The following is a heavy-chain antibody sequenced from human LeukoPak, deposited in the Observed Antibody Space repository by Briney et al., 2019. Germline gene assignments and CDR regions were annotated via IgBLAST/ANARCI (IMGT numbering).Heavy chain of an antibody. CDR2: ISARDSGT. V-gene: IGHV3-23*01. CDR3: AKHFPTGNFDY. CDR1: GFSFSSYV. Sequence: GGSLRLSCAASGFSFSSYVMSWVRQAPGKGLEWVSVISARDSGTYYADSVKGRFTISRDNSKNTLYLQMNGLRAEDTAVYYCAKHFPTGNFDYWGQGTLVTVSS. J-gene: IGHJ4*02. D-gene: IGHD3-3*02.